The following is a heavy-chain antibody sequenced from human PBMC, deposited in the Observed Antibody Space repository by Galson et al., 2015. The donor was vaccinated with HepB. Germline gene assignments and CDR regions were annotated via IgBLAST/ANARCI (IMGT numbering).Heavy chain of an antibody. D-gene: IGHD6-13*01. CDR3: ARVRIAAAGLQFDY. Sequence: CAISGDSVSSNSAAWNSIRQSPSRGLEWLGRTYYRSKWYNDYAVSVKSRITINPDTSKNQFSLQLNSVTPEDTAVYYCARVRIAAAGLQFDYWGQGTLVTVSS. V-gene: IGHV6-1*01. CDR1: GDSVSSNSAA. J-gene: IGHJ4*02. CDR2: TYYRSKWYN.